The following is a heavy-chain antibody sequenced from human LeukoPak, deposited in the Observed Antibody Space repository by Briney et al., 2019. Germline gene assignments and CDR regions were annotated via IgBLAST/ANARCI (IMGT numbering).Heavy chain of an antibody. CDR2: VYTSGST. Sequence: PSETLSLTCTVSGDSISSYYWSWIRQPAGKGLEWIGRVYTSGSTNYNPSLKSRVTMSIDTSKTQFSLKLTSVTAADTAVYYCARGEGSSWYTWYFDLWGRGTLVTVSS. J-gene: IGHJ2*01. V-gene: IGHV4-4*07. CDR3: ARGEGSSWYTWYFDL. D-gene: IGHD6-13*01. CDR1: GDSISSYY.